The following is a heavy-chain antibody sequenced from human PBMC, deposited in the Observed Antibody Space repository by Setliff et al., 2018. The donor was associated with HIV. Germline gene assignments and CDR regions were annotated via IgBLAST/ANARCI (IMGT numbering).Heavy chain of an antibody. J-gene: IGHJ4*02. CDR2: IIPAFGTP. D-gene: IGHD3-22*01. Sequence: SVKVSCKASGDTLSIHPISWVRQAPGRGLDWMGGIIPAFGTPNYAQKFQGRVTITADESTGTAYMELSSLRSEDTAVYYCASLFDYDSSGYLIYWGQGTLVTVSS. V-gene: IGHV1-69*13. CDR3: ASLFDYDSSGYLIY. CDR1: GDTLSIHP.